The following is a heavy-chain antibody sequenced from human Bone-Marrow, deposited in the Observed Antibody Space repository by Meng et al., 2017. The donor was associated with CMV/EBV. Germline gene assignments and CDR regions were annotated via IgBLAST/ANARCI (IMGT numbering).Heavy chain of an antibody. J-gene: IGHJ3*02. CDR3: ARADFSSTSCYGLWALDI. Sequence: GESLKISCAASGFTVSSKYMSWVRQAPGKGLEWVSLIYSDGNTYYADSVKGRFTISRDNSKNTLYLQMNSLRAEDTAVYYCARADFSSTSCYGLWALDIWGQGTTVTVSS. D-gene: IGHD2-2*01. V-gene: IGHV3-53*01. CDR2: IYSDGNT. CDR1: GFTVSSKY.